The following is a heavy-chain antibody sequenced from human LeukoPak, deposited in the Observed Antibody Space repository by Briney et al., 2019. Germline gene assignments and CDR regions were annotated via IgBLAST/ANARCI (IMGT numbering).Heavy chain of an antibody. CDR2: IYNSGST. Sequence: SETLSLTCTVSGYSISSGYYWGWIRQPPGKGLEWIGSIYNSGSTYYNPSLRSRLIISVDTSKNQLSLSLNSLTAADSAPYYCARGAGAFGSSSHHFDYWGQGILVTVSS. V-gene: IGHV4-38-2*02. J-gene: IGHJ4*02. CDR3: ARGAGAFGSSSHHFDY. D-gene: IGHD6-6*01. CDR1: GYSISSGYY.